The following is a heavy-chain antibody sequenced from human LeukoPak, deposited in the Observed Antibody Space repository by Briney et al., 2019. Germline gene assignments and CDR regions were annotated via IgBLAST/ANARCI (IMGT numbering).Heavy chain of an antibody. J-gene: IGHJ1*01. CDR1: GFTFSSYG. CDR2: IRYDGSNK. Sequence: GGSLRLSCAASGFTFSSYGMHWVRQAPGKGLEWVAFIRYDGSNKYYADSVKGRFTISRDNSKNTLYLQMNSLRAEDTAMYYCATYSTRNAREFQSWGQGTLVTVSS. V-gene: IGHV3-30*02. D-gene: IGHD2/OR15-2a*01. CDR3: ATYSTRNAREFQS.